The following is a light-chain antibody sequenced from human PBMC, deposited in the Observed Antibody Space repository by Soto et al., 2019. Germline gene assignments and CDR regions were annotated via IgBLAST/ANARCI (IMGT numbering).Light chain of an antibody. V-gene: IGKV3-15*01. J-gene: IGKJ5*01. CDR1: QSVSSN. Sequence: EIVLTQSPGTLSLSPGERATLSCRASQSVSSNLAWYQQKPGQAPRLLIYDASTRATDIPARFTGSGSGTEFTLTISSLQSADFAVYYCQQYNNWPPITFGQGTRLEIK. CDR2: DAS. CDR3: QQYNNWPPIT.